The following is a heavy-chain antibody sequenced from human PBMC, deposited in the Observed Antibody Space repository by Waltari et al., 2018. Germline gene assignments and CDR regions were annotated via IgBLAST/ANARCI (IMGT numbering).Heavy chain of an antibody. Sequence: QVQLQESGPGLVTPSETLSLTCAVSGYSISTGYYWGWIRQPPGKGLEWIGSIYHSGSSYSNPSLKSRVTISVDTSKNQFSLKLSSVTAADTAVYYCVRVVPANYFDYWGQGTLVTVSS. J-gene: IGHJ4*02. CDR1: GYSISTGYY. CDR2: IYHSGSS. CDR3: VRVVPANYFDY. D-gene: IGHD2-2*01. V-gene: IGHV4-38-2*01.